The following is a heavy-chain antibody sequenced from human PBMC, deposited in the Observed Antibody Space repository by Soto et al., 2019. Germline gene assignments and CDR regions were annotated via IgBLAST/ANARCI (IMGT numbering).Heavy chain of an antibody. Sequence: GGSLRLSCAGSGFTFSDYGMSWVRQAPGKGPEWVSVIGASGRSTFYPDSVKGRFTISRDNSKNTLYLQMNRLRVDDTATYYCVKGPYGFRSGYRSLDYWGQGTLGAVSS. CDR1: GFTFSDYG. J-gene: IGHJ4*02. V-gene: IGHV3-23*01. CDR3: VKGPYGFRSGYRSLDY. CDR2: IGASGRST. D-gene: IGHD3-3*01.